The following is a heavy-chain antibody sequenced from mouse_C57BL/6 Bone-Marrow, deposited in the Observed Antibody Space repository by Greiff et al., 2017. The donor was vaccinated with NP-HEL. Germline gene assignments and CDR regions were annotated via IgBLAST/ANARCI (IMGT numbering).Heavy chain of an antibody. V-gene: IGHV5-6*01. Sequence: EVQLVESGGDLVKPGGSLKLSCAASGFTFSSYGMSWVRQTPDKRLEWVATISSGGSYTYYPDSVKGRFTISRDNAKNTLYLQMSSLKSEDTAMYYCARQGYYGFYWGQGTLVTVSA. J-gene: IGHJ3*01. CDR2: ISSGGSYT. CDR1: GFTFSSYG. D-gene: IGHD1-1*01. CDR3: ARQGYYGFY.